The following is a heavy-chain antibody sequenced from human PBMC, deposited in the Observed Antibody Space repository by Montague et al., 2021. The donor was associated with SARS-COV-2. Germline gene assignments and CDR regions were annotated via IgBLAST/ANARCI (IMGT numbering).Heavy chain of an antibody. CDR1: GFSLSTSGLC. CDR3: ARMTVTTALDY. CDR2: IDWDDDK. Sequence: PALVKPTQTLTLTSTVSGFSLSTSGLCVSWIRQPPGKALEWLARIDWDDDKYYSTSLKTRLTISKDTSKNQVVLTMTNMDPVDTATYYCARMTVTTALDYWGQGTLGTVSS. V-gene: IGHV2-70*11. J-gene: IGHJ4*02. D-gene: IGHD4-17*01.